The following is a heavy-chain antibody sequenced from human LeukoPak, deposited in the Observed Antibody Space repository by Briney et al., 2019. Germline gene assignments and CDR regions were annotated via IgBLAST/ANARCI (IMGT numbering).Heavy chain of an antibody. V-gene: IGHV4-61*02. CDR2: ISSSGST. CDR3: AVEGQDYYYYYYMDV. J-gene: IGHJ6*03. Sequence: SQTLSLTCTVSGDSISSGDYYWSWIRQPAGKGLEWIGRISSSGSTNYNPSLKSRVTTSVDTSKNQFSLKLSSVTAADTAVYYCAVEGQDYYYYYYMDVWGKGTTVTISS. CDR1: GDSISSGDYY.